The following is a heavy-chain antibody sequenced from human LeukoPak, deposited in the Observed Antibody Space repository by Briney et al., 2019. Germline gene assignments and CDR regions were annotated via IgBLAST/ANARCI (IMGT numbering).Heavy chain of an antibody. CDR2: IYTSGNT. CDR3: ARDHRSDYLDV. Sequence: SETLSLTCTVSGGSISSGTYYWNWIRQPAGKGLEWIGRIYTSGNTNYHPSLKSRVTISVDTSKNQFSLKLSSVTAADTAVYYCARDHRSDYLDVWGKGTTVTISS. V-gene: IGHV4-61*02. J-gene: IGHJ6*03. CDR1: GGSISSGTYY. D-gene: IGHD1-14*01.